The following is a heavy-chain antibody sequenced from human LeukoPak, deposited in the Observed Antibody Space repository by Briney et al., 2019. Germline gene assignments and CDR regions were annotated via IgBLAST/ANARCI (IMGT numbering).Heavy chain of an antibody. CDR3: AREGLPAAIFRGAFDI. J-gene: IGHJ3*02. V-gene: IGHV1-69*05. CDR1: GGTFSSYA. D-gene: IGHD2-2*02. CDR2: IIPIFGTA. Sequence: SVKVSCKASGGTFSSYAISWVRQAPGQGLEWMGGIIPIFGTANYAQKFQGRVTITTDESTSTAYMELSSLRSEDTAVYYCAREGLPAAIFRGAFDIWGQGTMVTVSS.